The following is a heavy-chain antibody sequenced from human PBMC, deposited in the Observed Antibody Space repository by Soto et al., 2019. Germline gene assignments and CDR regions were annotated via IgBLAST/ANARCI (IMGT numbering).Heavy chain of an antibody. V-gene: IGHV3-30*03. Sequence: GSLRLSCAASGFTFSNYGMHWVRQAPGKGLEWVAVISDDGVSKYYADSVQGRFTISRDNSESAVFLQMNSLRPDDTALYFCARAYYFGSGTSYTLYYWGQGTQVTVSS. CDR2: ISDDGVSK. D-gene: IGHD3-10*01. J-gene: IGHJ4*02. CDR3: ARAYYFGSGTSYTLYY. CDR1: GFTFSNYG.